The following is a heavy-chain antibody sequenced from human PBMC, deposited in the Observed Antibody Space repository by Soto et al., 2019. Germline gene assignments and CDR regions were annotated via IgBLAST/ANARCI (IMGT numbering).Heavy chain of an antibody. Sequence: GGSLRLSCTASGFTFGDYAMSWVRQAPGKGLEWVGFIRSKPYGGTTEYAASVKGRFTISRDDSKSVAYLQMNSLKTEDTAMYYCTRVKLGSEYKYDSSGYPHWGQGTLVTVSS. V-gene: IGHV3-49*04. D-gene: IGHD3-22*01. CDR2: IRSKPYGGTT. J-gene: IGHJ1*01. CDR1: GFTFGDYA. CDR3: TRVKLGSEYKYDSSGYPH.